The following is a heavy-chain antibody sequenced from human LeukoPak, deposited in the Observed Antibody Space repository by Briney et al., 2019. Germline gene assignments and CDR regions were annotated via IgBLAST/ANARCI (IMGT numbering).Heavy chain of an antibody. D-gene: IGHD2-21*01. CDR1: GFTFSSYA. J-gene: IGHJ4*02. CDR3: AKDPNRYCGGDCYSDY. V-gene: IGHV3-23*01. Sequence: PGGSLRLSCAASGFTFSSYAMSWVRQAPGKGLEWVSAISGSGGSTYYADSVKGRFTISRDNSKNTLYLQMNSLRAEDTAIFYCAKDPNRYCGGDCYSDYWGRGTLVTVSS. CDR2: ISGSGGST.